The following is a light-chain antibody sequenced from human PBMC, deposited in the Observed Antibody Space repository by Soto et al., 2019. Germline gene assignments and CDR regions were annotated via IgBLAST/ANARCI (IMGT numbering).Light chain of an antibody. CDR1: QSVSSY. V-gene: IGKV3-11*01. Sequence: EIVLTQSPATLSLSPGERATLSCRASQSVSSYLAWYQQKPGQAPRLLIYDASNRATGIPARFSGIGSGTDFTLTISSLEPEDFAAYYCQQRSNWPMYTFGKGTKLEIK. CDR2: DAS. CDR3: QQRSNWPMYT. J-gene: IGKJ2*01.